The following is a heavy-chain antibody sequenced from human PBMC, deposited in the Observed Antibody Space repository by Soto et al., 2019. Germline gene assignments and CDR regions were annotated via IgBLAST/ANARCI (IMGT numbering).Heavy chain of an antibody. J-gene: IGHJ4*02. Sequence: QVQLVQSGAEVKKPGSSVKVSCKASGGTFSSYAISWVRQAPGPGLEWMGGIIPIFGTANYAQKFQGRVTITANESTSRAYMELSSLRSEDTAVYYCARVRGRVYYFDYCGQGTLVTVSS. V-gene: IGHV1-69*01. D-gene: IGHD6-13*01. CDR3: ARVRGRVYYFDY. CDR2: IIPIFGTA. CDR1: GGTFSSYA.